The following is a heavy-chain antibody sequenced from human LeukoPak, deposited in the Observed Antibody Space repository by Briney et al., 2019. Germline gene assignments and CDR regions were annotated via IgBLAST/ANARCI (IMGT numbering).Heavy chain of an antibody. CDR3: ALAARRSASFDY. D-gene: IGHD6-6*01. CDR2: VSNSGST. CDR1: GGSISTYF. V-gene: IGHV4-59*01. J-gene: IGHJ4*02. Sequence: SETLSLTCTVSGGSISTYFCTWIRQPPGKGLGWIGYVSNSGSTNYNPSLKSRVTISVDTSKNQFSLKLNSLPPADTAVYYCALAARRSASFDYWGQGTLVTVSS.